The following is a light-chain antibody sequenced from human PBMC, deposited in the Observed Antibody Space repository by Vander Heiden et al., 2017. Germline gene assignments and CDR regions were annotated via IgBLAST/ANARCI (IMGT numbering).Light chain of an antibody. CDR3: VLYMGSGIWL. Sequence: QTEVTQEPSSSVSPGGTVTLTCGLSSGSVSTNYYPSWYQQTPGQAPRTLIYSTNTRSSGVPDRFSGSILGNKAALTSTGAQADDESDYYCVLYMGSGIWLFGGGTKLTVL. V-gene: IGLV8-61*01. CDR2: STN. J-gene: IGLJ3*02. CDR1: SGSVSTNYY.